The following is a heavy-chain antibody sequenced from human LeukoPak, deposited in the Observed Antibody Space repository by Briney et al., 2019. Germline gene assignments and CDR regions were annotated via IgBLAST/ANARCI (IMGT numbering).Heavy chain of an antibody. V-gene: IGHV4-4*07. Sequence: PSETLSLTCTVSGCSISSYYWSWIRQPAGKGLEWIGRIYTSGSTNYNPSLKSRVTMSVDTSKNQFSLKLSSVTAADTAVYYCARDYDILTGYYIGAFDIWGQGTMVTVSS. J-gene: IGHJ3*02. CDR2: IYTSGST. D-gene: IGHD3-9*01. CDR1: GCSISSYY. CDR3: ARDYDILTGYYIGAFDI.